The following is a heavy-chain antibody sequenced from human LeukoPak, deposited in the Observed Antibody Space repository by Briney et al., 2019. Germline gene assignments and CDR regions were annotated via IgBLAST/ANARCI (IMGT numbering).Heavy chain of an antibody. CDR2: IDYSGST. Sequence: SETLSLTCTVSGGSVSSGSYYWSWIRQPPGKGLEWIGSIDYSGSTYYNLSLKSRVTISVDTSKNQFSLKLNSVTAADTAVYYCARLGLGQQLAYFDYWGQGTRVTVSS. CDR1: GGSVSSGSYY. D-gene: IGHD6-13*01. V-gene: IGHV4-39*01. CDR3: ARLGLGQQLAYFDY. J-gene: IGHJ4*02.